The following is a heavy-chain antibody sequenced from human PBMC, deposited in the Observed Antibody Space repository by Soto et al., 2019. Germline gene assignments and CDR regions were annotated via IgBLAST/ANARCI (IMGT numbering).Heavy chain of an antibody. CDR2: IKHDGSET. J-gene: IGHJ4*02. CDR1: GFTFNTFW. CDR3: ARDFATHCSGSTCYPYAY. V-gene: IGHV3-7*03. Sequence: LRLSCAASGFTFNTFWMSWVRQSPGKGLEWVANIKHDGSETYYVDSVKGRFTISRDNAKNSLFLQMNTLRTGDTAVYYCARDFATHCSGSTCYPYAYWGQGALVTVSS. D-gene: IGHD2-15*01.